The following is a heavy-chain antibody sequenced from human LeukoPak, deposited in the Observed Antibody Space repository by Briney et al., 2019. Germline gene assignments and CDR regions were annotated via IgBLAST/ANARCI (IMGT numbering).Heavy chain of an antibody. CDR1: GYTFTSYY. CDR3: ATTYCSSTSCYDVGMDV. Sequence: ASVKVSCKAPGYTFTSYYIHWVRQAPGQGLEWMGIINPSDGSTSYAQKFQGRVTMTRDTSTSTVYMELSSLRSEDTAVYYCATTYCSSTSCYDVGMDVWGQGTTVTVSS. J-gene: IGHJ6*02. V-gene: IGHV1-46*01. CDR2: INPSDGST. D-gene: IGHD2-2*01.